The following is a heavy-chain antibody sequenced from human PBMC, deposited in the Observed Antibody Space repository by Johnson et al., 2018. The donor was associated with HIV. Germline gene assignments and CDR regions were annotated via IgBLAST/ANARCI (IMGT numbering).Heavy chain of an antibody. CDR1: GVTFSSYW. V-gene: IGHV3-7*05. J-gene: IGHJ3*02. Sequence: AAGGVTFSSYWMNWVRQGPGKGLEWVANIKQDGSEKYYVNSVKGRFTISRDNAKNSLYLQMNSLRAEDTAVYYCASPPDGFDIWGQGTMVTVSS. CDR3: ASPPDGFDI. CDR2: IKQDGSEK.